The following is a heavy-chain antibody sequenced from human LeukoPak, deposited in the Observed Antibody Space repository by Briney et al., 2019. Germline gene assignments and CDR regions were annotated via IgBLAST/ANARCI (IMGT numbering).Heavy chain of an antibody. D-gene: IGHD1-1*01. CDR1: GFTFDDYG. Sequence: GESLRLSCAASGFTFDDYGMTCVRQVPGKGLEWIAEINWIGDTTRYGDSVKGRFTISRDNAKNSLDLQINSLRVEDTAFYYCATNPPGRTYLQDWGQGTLVTVSS. V-gene: IGHV3-20*04. CDR2: INWIGDTT. J-gene: IGHJ1*01. CDR3: ATNPPGRTYLQD.